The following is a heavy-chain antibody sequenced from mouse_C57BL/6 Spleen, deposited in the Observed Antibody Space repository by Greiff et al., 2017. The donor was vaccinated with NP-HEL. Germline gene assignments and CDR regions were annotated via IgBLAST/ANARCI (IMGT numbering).Heavy chain of an antibody. V-gene: IGHV1-69*01. CDR2: IDPSDSYT. CDR1: GYTFTSYW. J-gene: IGHJ3*01. Sequence: VQLQQPGAELVMPGASVKLSCKASGYTFTSYWMHWVKQRPGQGLEWIGEIDPSDSYTNYNQKFKGKSTLTVDKSSSTAYMQLSSLTSEDSAVYFCARSLDYDGFAYWGQGTLVTVSA. CDR3: ARSLDYDGFAY. D-gene: IGHD2-4*01.